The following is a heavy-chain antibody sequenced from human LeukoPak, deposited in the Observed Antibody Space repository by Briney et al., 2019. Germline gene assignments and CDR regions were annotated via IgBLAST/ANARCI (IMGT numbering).Heavy chain of an antibody. V-gene: IGHV1-69*13. Sequence: GASVKVSCKASGGTFSSYAISWVRQAPGQGLEWMGGIIPIFGTANYAQKFQGRVTITADESTSTAYMELSSLRSEDTAVYYCARVSVVDTYYYYYGMDVWGQGTTVTVS. D-gene: IGHD5-18*01. CDR2: IIPIFGTA. CDR3: ARVSVVDTYYYYYGMDV. J-gene: IGHJ6*02. CDR1: GGTFSSYA.